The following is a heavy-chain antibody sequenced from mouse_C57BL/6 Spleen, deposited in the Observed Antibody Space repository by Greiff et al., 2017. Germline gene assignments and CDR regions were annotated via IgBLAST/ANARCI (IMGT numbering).Heavy chain of an antibody. CDR1: GFNIKDDY. CDR2: IEPENGDT. CDR3: TTGTTVPHWYFDV. V-gene: IGHV14-4*01. D-gene: IGHD1-1*01. Sequence: EVQLQQSGAELVRPGASVKLSCTASGFNIKDDYMHWVKQRPEQGLEWIGWIEPENGDTEYASKFQGKATITASTSSNTAYLQLSSLTSEDTTVYYWTTGTTVPHWYFDVWGTGTTVTVSS. J-gene: IGHJ1*03.